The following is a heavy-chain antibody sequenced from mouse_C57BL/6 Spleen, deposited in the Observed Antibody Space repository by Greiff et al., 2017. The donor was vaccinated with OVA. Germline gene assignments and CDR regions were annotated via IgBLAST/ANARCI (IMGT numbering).Heavy chain of an antibody. CDR2: ISGGGGNT. CDR1: GFTFSSYT. Sequence: DVHLVESGGGLVKPGGSLKLSCAASGFTFSSYTMSWVRQTPEKRLEWVATISGGGGNTYYPDSVKGRFTISRDNAKNTLYLQMSSLRSEDTALYYCARDYYGSSYVNAMDYWGQGTSVTVSS. V-gene: IGHV5-9*01. D-gene: IGHD1-1*01. CDR3: ARDYYGSSYVNAMDY. J-gene: IGHJ4*01.